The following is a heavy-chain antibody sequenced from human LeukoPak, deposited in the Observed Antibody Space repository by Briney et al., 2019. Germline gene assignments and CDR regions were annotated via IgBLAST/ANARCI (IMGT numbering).Heavy chain of an antibody. D-gene: IGHD3-22*01. CDR1: GGSISSYY. Sequence: SETLSLTCTVSGGSISSYYWSWIRQPPGKGLEWIGYIYYSGSTNYNPSLKSRVTISVDTSKNQFSLKLSSVTAADTAVYYCASQKHYYDSSGYYPFDYWGQGTLVTVSS. CDR2: IYYSGST. J-gene: IGHJ4*02. V-gene: IGHV4-59*01. CDR3: ASQKHYYDSSGYYPFDY.